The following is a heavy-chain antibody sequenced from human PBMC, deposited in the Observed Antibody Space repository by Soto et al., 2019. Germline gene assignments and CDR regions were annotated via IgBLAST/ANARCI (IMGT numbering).Heavy chain of an antibody. V-gene: IGHV3-11*01. CDR1: GFTFSDYY. CDR2: ISSSGSTI. CDR3: AREGYSSSLPTYYYYYGMDV. Sequence: QVQLVESGGGLVKPGGSLRLSCAASGFTFSDYYMSWIRQAPGKGLEWVSYISSSGSTIYYADSVKGRFTISRDNAKNSLYLQNNSLRAEDTAVYYCAREGYSSSLPTYYYYYGMDVWGQGTTVTVSS. J-gene: IGHJ6*02. D-gene: IGHD6-13*01.